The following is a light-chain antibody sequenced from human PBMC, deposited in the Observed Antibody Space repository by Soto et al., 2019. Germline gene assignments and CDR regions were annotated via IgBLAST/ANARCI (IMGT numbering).Light chain of an antibody. V-gene: IGKV2-28*01. Sequence: DIVMTQSPLSLPVTPGEPASISCRSSQSLLQSNGYNYVHWYLQKPGQSPQLLIYMGFNRASGVTYRFSCSGSGTDFTLRIRRVEAESVGVYYCMQALQASSMLGQGTRVEIK. CDR2: MGF. CDR1: QSLLQSNGYNY. J-gene: IGKJ1*01. CDR3: MQALQASSM.